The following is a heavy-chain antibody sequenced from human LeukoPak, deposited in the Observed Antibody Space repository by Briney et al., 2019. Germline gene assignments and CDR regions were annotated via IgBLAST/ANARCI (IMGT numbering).Heavy chain of an antibody. Sequence: PGGSLRLSCAASGFTFSSYAMSWVRQAPGKGLEWVSAISGSGGSTYYADSVKGRFTISRDNSKNTLCLQMNSLRAEDTAVYYCAKEGTQWLVPYADYWGQGTLVTVSS. CDR3: AKEGTQWLVPYADY. J-gene: IGHJ4*02. V-gene: IGHV3-23*01. D-gene: IGHD6-19*01. CDR2: ISGSGGST. CDR1: GFTFSSYA.